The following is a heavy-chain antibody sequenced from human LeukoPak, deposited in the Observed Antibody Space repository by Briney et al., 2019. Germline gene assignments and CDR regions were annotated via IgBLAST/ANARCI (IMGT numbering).Heavy chain of an antibody. J-gene: IGHJ3*02. Sequence: ASVKVSWKASGYTSTSYYMHWVRQAPGQGLEWMGIINPSGGSTSYAQKFQGRVTMTRDTSTSTVYMELSSLRSEDTAVYYCARKPKNGGRYDSSGLDAFDIWGQGTMVTVSS. CDR2: INPSGGST. V-gene: IGHV1-46*01. CDR3: ARKPKNGGRYDSSGLDAFDI. CDR1: GYTSTSYY. D-gene: IGHD3-22*01.